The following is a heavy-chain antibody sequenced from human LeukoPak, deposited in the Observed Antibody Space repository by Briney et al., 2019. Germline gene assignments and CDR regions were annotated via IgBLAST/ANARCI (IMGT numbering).Heavy chain of an antibody. CDR1: GASISNFY. D-gene: IGHD3-22*01. CDR2: IYYSGST. J-gene: IGHJ4*02. CDR3: ARRYYDSSGYLYFDY. Sequence: SETLSLTCTVSGASISNFYWSWIRQPPGKGLDWLGYIYYSGSTNYNPSLKSRVTISVDTSKNQFSLKLSSVTAADTAVYYCARRYYDSSGYLYFDYWGQGTLVTVSS. V-gene: IGHV4-59*08.